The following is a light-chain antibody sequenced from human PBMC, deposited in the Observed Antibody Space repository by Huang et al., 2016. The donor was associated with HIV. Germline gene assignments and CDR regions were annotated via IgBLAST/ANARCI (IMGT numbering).Light chain of an antibody. Sequence: DIVMTQSPDSLAVSLGERATINCKSSQSFLYSSNNQNFLAWYQQKPGQRPKLLIYWASTRESGVPDRFSGSGSETDFTLTITSLQAEDVAVYYCQQYYSTPLAFGGGTKVEIK. CDR1: QSFLYSSNNQNF. J-gene: IGKJ4*01. CDR2: WAS. CDR3: QQYYSTPLA. V-gene: IGKV4-1*01.